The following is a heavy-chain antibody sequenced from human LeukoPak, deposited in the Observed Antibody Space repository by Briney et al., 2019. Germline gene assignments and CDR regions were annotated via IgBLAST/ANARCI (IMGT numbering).Heavy chain of an antibody. V-gene: IGHV1-69*13. D-gene: IGHD5-12*01. J-gene: IGHJ4*02. CDR3: ARTSRGGYSGYDPNFDH. CDR1: GGTFSSYA. CDR2: IIPIFGTA. Sequence: SVKVSCKASGGTFSSYAISWVRQAPGQGLEWMGGIIPIFGTANYAQKFQGRVPITADESTSTAYMELSSLRSEDTAVYYCARTSRGGYSGYDPNFDHWGQGTLVTVSS.